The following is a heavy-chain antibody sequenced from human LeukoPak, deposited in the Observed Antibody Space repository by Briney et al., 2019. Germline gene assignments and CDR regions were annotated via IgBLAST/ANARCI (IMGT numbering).Heavy chain of an antibody. J-gene: IGHJ5*01. CDR3: ARGGVILVVGATRNKWFDS. CDR1: GGSFSQYC. CDR2: INHSGKT. D-gene: IGHD2-8*02. Sequence: SETLSLTCVVYGGSFSQYCWSWIRQSPGKGLEWIGEINHSGKTNYNPALKSRVSLSVDTSKNQFSLKLTSLSAADTGVYYCARGGVILVVGATRNKWFDSWGQGSLVTVSS. V-gene: IGHV4-34*01.